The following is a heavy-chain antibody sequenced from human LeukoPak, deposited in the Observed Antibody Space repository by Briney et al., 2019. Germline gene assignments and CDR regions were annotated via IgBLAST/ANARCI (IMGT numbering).Heavy chain of an antibody. CDR2: IYYSGST. CDR1: GGSISSGGYY. Sequence: SETLSLTCTVSGGSISSGGYYWSWIRQHPGKGLEWIGYIYYSGSTYYSPSLKSRVTISVDTSKNQFSLKLSSVTAADTAVYYCARLNDANNWFDPWGQGTLVTVSS. D-gene: IGHD2-8*01. J-gene: IGHJ5*02. CDR3: ARLNDANNWFDP. V-gene: IGHV4-31*03.